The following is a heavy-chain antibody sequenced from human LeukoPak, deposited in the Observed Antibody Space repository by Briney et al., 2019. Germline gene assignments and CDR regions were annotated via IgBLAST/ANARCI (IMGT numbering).Heavy chain of an antibody. CDR3: ARTTEAHSWRTRYYDYYMDV. CDR2: IYYSGST. Sequence: SETLSLTCTVSGGSISSSSYYWGWIRQPPGKGLEWIGSIYYSGSTYYNPSLKSRVTISVDTSKNQFSLKLSSVTAADTAVYYCARTTEAHSWRTRYYDYYMDVWGKGTTVTVSS. V-gene: IGHV4-39*07. D-gene: IGHD6-13*01. CDR1: GGSISSSSYY. J-gene: IGHJ6*03.